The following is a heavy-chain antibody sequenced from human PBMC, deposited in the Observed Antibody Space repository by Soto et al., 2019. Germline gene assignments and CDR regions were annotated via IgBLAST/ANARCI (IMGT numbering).Heavy chain of an antibody. V-gene: IGHV3-30*04. J-gene: IGHJ6*02. CDR3: ARGSSSRYCSGGSCYYYYGMDV. CDR2: ISYDGSNK. D-gene: IGHD2-15*01. Sequence: GGSLRLSCAASGFTFSSYAMHWVRQAPGKGLEWVAVISYDGSNKYYADSVKGRFTISRDNSKNTLYLQMNSMRAEDTAVYSCARGSSSRYCSGGSCYYYYGMDVWGQGTTVTVSS. CDR1: GFTFSSYA.